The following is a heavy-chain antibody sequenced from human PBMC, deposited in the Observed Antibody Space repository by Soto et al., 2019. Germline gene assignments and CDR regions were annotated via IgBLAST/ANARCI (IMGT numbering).Heavy chain of an antibody. V-gene: IGHV3-33*01. CDR1: GFTFSSYG. D-gene: IGHD1-26*01. CDR2: IWYDGSNK. CDR3: ARDGNSYGMDV. Sequence: QVQLVESGGGVVQPGRSLRLSCAASGFTFSSYGMHWVRQAPGKGLEWVAVIWYDGSNKYYADSVKGRFTISRDNSKNTLYLQMNSLRAEDTAVYYSARDGNSYGMDVWGQGTTVTVSS. J-gene: IGHJ6*02.